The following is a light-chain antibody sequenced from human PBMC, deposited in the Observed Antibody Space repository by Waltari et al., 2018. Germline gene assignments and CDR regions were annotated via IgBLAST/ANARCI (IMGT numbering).Light chain of an antibody. CDR3: SSYTSSTTVV. J-gene: IGLJ2*01. V-gene: IGLV2-14*01. Sequence: QSALTQPASVSGSPGQSITISCTGRSSDVGGYNYVSWFQQHPGKAPKLRIYEVSNRPSGFPDRFSGSKSGNTASLTISGLQPEDEADYYCSSYTSSTTVVFGGGTKLTVL. CDR1: SSDVGGYNY. CDR2: EVS.